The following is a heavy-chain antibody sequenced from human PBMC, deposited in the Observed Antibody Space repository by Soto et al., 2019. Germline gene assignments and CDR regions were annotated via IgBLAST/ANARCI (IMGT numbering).Heavy chain of an antibody. Sequence: DVQLLESGGDLIQPGGSLRLSCAASGFTFSSYTMRWVRQAPGKGLEWVSTIRGSGGDTYYADSVKGRFTISRDNSKNTLYLQMNSLLAEDTAIYYCVKQMSTRTTGAFDFWGQGTMVTASS. CDR3: VKQMSTRTTGAFDF. V-gene: IGHV3-23*01. D-gene: IGHD1-26*01. CDR1: GFTFSSYT. J-gene: IGHJ3*01. CDR2: IRGSGGDT.